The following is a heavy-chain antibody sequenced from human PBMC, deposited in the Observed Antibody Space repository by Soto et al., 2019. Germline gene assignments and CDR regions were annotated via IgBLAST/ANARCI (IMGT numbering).Heavy chain of an antibody. CDR1: GFIFSDYS. Sequence: EVSLVESGGGLVKPGGSLRLSCVASGFIFSDYSMNWVRQAPGKGLEWVAAISSSGGHTFYADSVKGRFTISRDNPKSSVFLPMSSLGAEDTAVYWCASLVGRSNFDSWGQGTLVTVSS. J-gene: IGHJ4*02. CDR2: ISSSGGHT. CDR3: ASLVGRSNFDS. V-gene: IGHV3-21*06. D-gene: IGHD3-10*01.